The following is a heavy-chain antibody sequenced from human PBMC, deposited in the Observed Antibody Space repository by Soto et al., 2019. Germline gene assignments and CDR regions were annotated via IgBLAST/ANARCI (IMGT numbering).Heavy chain of an antibody. CDR3: ARKGLLPPYYYYYYGMDV. J-gene: IGHJ6*02. Sequence: SETLSLTCTVSGGSISSSSYYWGWIRQPPGKGLEWIGSIYYSGSTYYNPSLKSRVTISVDTSKNQFSLKLSSVTAADTAVYYCARKGLLPPYYYYYYGMDVWGQGTTVTVSS. V-gene: IGHV4-39*01. D-gene: IGHD2-15*01. CDR1: GGSISSSSYY. CDR2: IYYSGST.